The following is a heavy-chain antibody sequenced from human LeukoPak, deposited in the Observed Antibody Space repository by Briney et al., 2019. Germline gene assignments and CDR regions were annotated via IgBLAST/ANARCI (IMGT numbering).Heavy chain of an antibody. V-gene: IGHV1-69*05. CDR2: SIPLYATT. J-gene: IGHJ3*02. CDR3: ATASVPGAIEGPFDALDT. Sequence: SVKVSCKPSGGSFRYYDISWVRQAPGQGLECMGRSIPLYATTKYAQRFQGRVTIITDASATTAYMELSSLRSEDTAVYYCATASVPGAIEGPFDALDTWGQGTMVTVSS. D-gene: IGHD2-2*02. CDR1: GGSFRYYD.